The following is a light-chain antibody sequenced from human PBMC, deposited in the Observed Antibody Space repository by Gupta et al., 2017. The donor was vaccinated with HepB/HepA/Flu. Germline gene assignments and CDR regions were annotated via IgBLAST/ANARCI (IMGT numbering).Light chain of an antibody. V-gene: IGKV3-20*01. J-gene: IGKJ1*01. CDR2: DAS. CDR3: HQEDISPRT. CDR1: QSFSSY. Sequence: EIVLTQSPGTLSLSPGEKATLSCRASQSFSSYLAWYQQKPGQAPRLLIYDASSRATGIPDRFSGSGSGTEFTLTISRLEPEDFAVYYCHQEDISPRTFGQGTKVEIK.